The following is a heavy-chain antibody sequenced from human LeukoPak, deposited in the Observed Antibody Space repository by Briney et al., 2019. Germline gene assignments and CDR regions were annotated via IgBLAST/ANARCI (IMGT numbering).Heavy chain of an antibody. CDR3: ARGLWFGELYFDY. D-gene: IGHD3-10*01. V-gene: IGHV3-11*01. Sequence: PGGSLRLSCAASGFTFSDYYVSWIRQAPGKGLEWVSYISSSGSTIYYADSVKGRFTISRDNAKNSLYLQMNSLRAEDTAVYYCARGLWFGELYFDYWGQGTLVTASS. J-gene: IGHJ4*02. CDR2: ISSSGSTI. CDR1: GFTFSDYY.